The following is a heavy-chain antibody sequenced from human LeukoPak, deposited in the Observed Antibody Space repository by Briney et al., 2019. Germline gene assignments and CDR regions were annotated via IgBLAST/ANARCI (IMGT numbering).Heavy chain of an antibody. CDR1: GFTFSNYS. CDR2: IRSSSSYI. D-gene: IGHD3-9*01. Sequence: PGGSLRLSCAASGFTFSNYSMNWVRQAPGKGLEWVSSIRSSSSYIYYADSVKGRFTISRDNAKNSLYLQMNSLRAEDTAVYYCARVSYDILTGYSYIDYWGQGTLVTVSS. V-gene: IGHV3-21*01. CDR3: ARVSYDILTGYSYIDY. J-gene: IGHJ4*02.